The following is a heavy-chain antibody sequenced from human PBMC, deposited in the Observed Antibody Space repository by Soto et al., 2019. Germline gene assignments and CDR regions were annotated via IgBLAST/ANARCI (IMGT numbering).Heavy chain of an antibody. CDR1: GFTFSNYE. CDR2: ISPSGTTI. D-gene: IGHD3-3*01. Sequence: TGGSLRLSCAASGFTFSNYEMNWVRQSPGKGLEWVSYISPSGTTIYYAEFVKGLFTISREDVENSLYLQMNSLRAEDTAVYHCARDAASDDPWSGYSYGMDVWGQGTTVTVSS. CDR3: ARDAASDDPWSGYSYGMDV. V-gene: IGHV3-48*03. J-gene: IGHJ6*02.